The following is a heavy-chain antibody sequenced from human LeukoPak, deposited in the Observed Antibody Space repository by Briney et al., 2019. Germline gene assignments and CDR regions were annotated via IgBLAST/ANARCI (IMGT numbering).Heavy chain of an antibody. J-gene: IGHJ4*02. V-gene: IGHV3-23*01. CDR2: LGARGDI. CDR3: AKRGPGPVAGSYDF. CDR1: GFTFSDYA. Sequence: GGSLRLSCVGSGFTFSDYAMNWVRQTPGKGLVWISSLGARGDIFYADSVQGRFTISRDNSNNAAHLQMNSLRPEDTAIYYCAKRGPGPVAGSYDFWGQGTLVTVSS. D-gene: IGHD6-19*01.